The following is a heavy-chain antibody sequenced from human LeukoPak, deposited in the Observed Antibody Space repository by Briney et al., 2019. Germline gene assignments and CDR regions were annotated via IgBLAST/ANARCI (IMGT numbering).Heavy chain of an antibody. V-gene: IGHV4-34*01. J-gene: IGHJ4*02. CDR3: ARGPREGSSSWYDY. CDR1: GGSFSGYY. D-gene: IGHD6-13*01. Sequence: SETLSLTCAVYGGSFSGYYWSWISQPPGKGLEWIGEINHSGSTNYNPSLKSRVTISVDTSKNQFSLKLSSVTAADTAVYYCARGPREGSSSWYDYWGQGTLVTVSS. CDR2: INHSGST.